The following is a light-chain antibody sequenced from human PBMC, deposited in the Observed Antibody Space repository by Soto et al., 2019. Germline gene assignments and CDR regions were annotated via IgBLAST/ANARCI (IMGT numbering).Light chain of an antibody. Sequence: QSVLTQPASVSGSPGQSITISCTGTSSDFGSYNLVSWYQQHPGKAPKLMIYEVSKRPSGVSNRFSGSKSGNTASLTVSGLQAEDEADYYCYSYARSTTFKFGGGTKLTVL. CDR1: SSDFGSYNL. CDR3: YSYARSTTFK. V-gene: IGLV2-23*02. J-gene: IGLJ3*02. CDR2: EVS.